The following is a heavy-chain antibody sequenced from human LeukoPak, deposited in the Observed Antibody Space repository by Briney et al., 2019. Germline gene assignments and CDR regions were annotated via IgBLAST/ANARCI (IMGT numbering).Heavy chain of an antibody. CDR1: GYTFTGYY. CDR2: INPNSGGT. Sequence: ASVKVSCKASGYTFTGYYMHWVRQAPGQGLEWMGWINPNSGGTNYAQKFQGRVTMTRDTSISTAYMELSRLRSDDTAVYYCARDLVADPQSIGGNWFDPWGQGTLVTVSS. V-gene: IGHV1-2*02. J-gene: IGHJ5*02. CDR3: ARDLVADPQSIGGNWFDP. D-gene: IGHD6-19*01.